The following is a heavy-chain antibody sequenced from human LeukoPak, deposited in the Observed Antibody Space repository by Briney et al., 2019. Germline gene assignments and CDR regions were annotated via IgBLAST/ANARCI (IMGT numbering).Heavy chain of an antibody. V-gene: IGHV1-2*04. J-gene: IGHJ4*02. Sequence: ASVTVSCKASGYTFTGYYMHWVRQAPGQGLEWMGWINPNSGGTNYAQKFQGWVTMTRDTSISTAYMELSRLRSDDTAVYYCARSSDPGRIAAAGLFDYWGQGTLVTVSS. CDR1: GYTFTGYY. D-gene: IGHD6-13*01. CDR3: ARSSDPGRIAAAGLFDY. CDR2: INPNSGGT.